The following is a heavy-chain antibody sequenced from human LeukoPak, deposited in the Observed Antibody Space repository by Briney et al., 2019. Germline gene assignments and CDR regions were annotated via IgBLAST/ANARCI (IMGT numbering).Heavy chain of an antibody. CDR1: GYTLTELS. Sequence: ASVKASCKVSGYTLTELSMHWVRQAPGKGLEWMGGFDPEDGETIYAQKFQGRVTMTEDTSTDTAYMELSSLRSEDTAVYYCATARRYPELPDCWGQGTLVTVSS. D-gene: IGHD1-7*01. V-gene: IGHV1-24*01. J-gene: IGHJ4*02. CDR2: FDPEDGET. CDR3: ATARRYPELPDC.